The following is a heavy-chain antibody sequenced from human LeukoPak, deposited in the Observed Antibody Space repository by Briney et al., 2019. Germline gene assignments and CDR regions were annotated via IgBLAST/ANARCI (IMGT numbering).Heavy chain of an antibody. Sequence: PGGSLRLSCGVSGFTFSSYGMSWVRQAPGKGLEWVSVISGSAHNTDYADSVKGRFTISRDNSGNTMYLQMNSLRVEDTAVYYCAKHSGSYFHYYFDRWGRGTLVTVSS. D-gene: IGHD1-26*01. J-gene: IGHJ4*02. CDR1: GFTFSSYG. CDR2: ISGSAHNT. V-gene: IGHV3-23*01. CDR3: AKHSGSYFHYYFDR.